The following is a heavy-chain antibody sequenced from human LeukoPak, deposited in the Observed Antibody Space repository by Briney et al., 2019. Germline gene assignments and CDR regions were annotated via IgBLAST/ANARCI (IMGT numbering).Heavy chain of an antibody. CDR1: GFTFSSYA. CDR3: ARGSGYYYCDY. J-gene: IGHJ4*02. V-gene: IGHV3-30-3*01. D-gene: IGHD3-22*01. Sequence: PGGSLRLSCAASGFTFSSYAMRWVRQAPGKGLEWVAVISYDGSNKYYADSVKGRFTISRDNSKNTLYLQMDSLRAEDTAVYYCARGSGYYYCDYWGQGTLVTVSS. CDR2: ISYDGSNK.